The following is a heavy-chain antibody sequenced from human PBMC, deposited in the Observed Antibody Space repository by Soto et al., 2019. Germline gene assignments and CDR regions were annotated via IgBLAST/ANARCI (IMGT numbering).Heavy chain of an antibody. CDR3: TTFSRGVSEYYYYYGMDV. V-gene: IGHV3-73*01. D-gene: IGHD1-26*01. CDR1: GFTFSGSA. Sequence: GGSLRLSXAASGFTFSGSAMHWVRQASGKGLEWVGRIRSKANSYATAYAASVKGRFTISRDDSKNTAYLQMNSLKTEDTAVYYCTTFSRGVSEYYYYYGMDVWGQGTTVTVSS. CDR2: IRSKANSYAT. J-gene: IGHJ6*02.